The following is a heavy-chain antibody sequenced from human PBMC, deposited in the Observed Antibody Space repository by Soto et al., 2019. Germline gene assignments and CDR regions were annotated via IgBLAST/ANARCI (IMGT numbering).Heavy chain of an antibody. J-gene: IGHJ4*02. Sequence: GGSLRLSCAASGFTFSSYWMHWVRQARGKGLVWVSRINSDGSSTSYADSVKGRFTISRDNAKNTLYLQMNSLRAEDTAVYYCARENSGSYGPIIDYWGQGTLVTVSS. CDR3: ARENSGSYGPIIDY. D-gene: IGHD4-17*01. V-gene: IGHV3-74*01. CDR1: GFTFSSYW. CDR2: INSDGSST.